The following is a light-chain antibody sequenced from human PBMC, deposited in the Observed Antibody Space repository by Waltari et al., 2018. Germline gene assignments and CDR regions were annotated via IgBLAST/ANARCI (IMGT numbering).Light chain of an antibody. CDR2: TAS. CDR1: QNPSSS. V-gene: IGKV1-9*01. J-gene: IGKJ4*01. Sequence: IQLTQSPSSLSASVGDRVTITSRASQNPSSSLAWYQQKPGKAPKLLIHTASILQSGVPSRFSGSGSGTDFTLTISSLQAEDFATYYCQQLDRYPFTFGGGTKVEIK. CDR3: QQLDRYPFT.